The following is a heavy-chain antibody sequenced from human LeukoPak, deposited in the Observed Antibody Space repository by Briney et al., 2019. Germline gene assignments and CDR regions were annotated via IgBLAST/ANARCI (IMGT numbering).Heavy chain of an antibody. J-gene: IGHJ4*02. CDR3: AKDTYYYDSRGFDY. D-gene: IGHD3-22*01. V-gene: IGHV3-48*03. Sequence: GGSLRLSCAASGFTFSSYEMNWVRQTPGKGLEWVSYISSSSTIYYADSVKGRFTISRDNAKNSLYLQMNSLRAEDTAVYYCAKDTYYYDSRGFDYWGQGTLVTVSS. CDR1: GFTFSSYE. CDR2: ISSSSTI.